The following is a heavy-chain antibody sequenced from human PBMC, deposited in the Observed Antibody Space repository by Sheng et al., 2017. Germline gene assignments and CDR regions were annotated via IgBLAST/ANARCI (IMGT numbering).Heavy chain of an antibody. V-gene: IGHV1-2*02. Sequence: QVQLVQSGAEVKKPGASVKVSCKASGYTFTGYYIHWVRQAPGQGLEWMGWINPNSGGTNYAQKFQGRVTVTRDTSIGTAYMDLNSLRSDDTAVYFCARSHWNYDYWGQGTLVTV. CDR1: GYTFTGYY. J-gene: IGHJ4*02. CDR3: ARSHWNYDY. D-gene: IGHD1-7*01. CDR2: INPNSGGT.